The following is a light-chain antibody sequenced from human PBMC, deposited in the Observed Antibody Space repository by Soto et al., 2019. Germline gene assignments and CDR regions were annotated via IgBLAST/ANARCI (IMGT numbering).Light chain of an antibody. CDR2: DAS. CDR3: QQRPNWPLT. V-gene: IGKV3-11*01. Sequence: EIVLTQSPATLSLSPGEGATLSCRASQSISSHLAWYQQKPGQAPRLLMYDASNRATGIPARFSGSGSGTDFTLTISSLAPEDFAVYYCQQRPNWPLTFGGGTKVEFK. J-gene: IGKJ4*01. CDR1: QSISSH.